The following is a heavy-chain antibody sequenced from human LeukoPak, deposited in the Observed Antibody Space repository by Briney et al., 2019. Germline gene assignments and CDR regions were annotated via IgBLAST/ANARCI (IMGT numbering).Heavy chain of an antibody. Sequence: SETLSLTCTVSGGSISSSSYFWGWIRQPPGEGLEWIGTIYDSGSTYFNPSLKSRVTISVDSSKTQFSLRLSSVTAADTAVYYCAGSLISRSDAFDVWGQGTLVTVSS. D-gene: IGHD6-13*01. CDR2: IYDSGST. J-gene: IGHJ3*01. CDR1: GGSISSSSYF. V-gene: IGHV4-39*01. CDR3: AGSLISRSDAFDV.